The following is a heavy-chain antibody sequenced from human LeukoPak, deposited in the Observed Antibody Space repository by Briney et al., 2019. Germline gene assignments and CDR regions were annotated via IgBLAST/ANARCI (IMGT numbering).Heavy chain of an antibody. Sequence: GGSLRLSCGASGFTFTTYAMTWVRQAPGKGLEWVSSITGSGGSTYYGDSVKGRFTISRDNSKNTLYLQMNSLRAEDTAVYYCAKNIAGTVTYYYYYYMDVWGKGTTVTVSS. CDR2: ITGSGGST. CDR3: AKNIAGTVTYYYYYYMDV. V-gene: IGHV3-23*01. CDR1: GFTFTTYA. J-gene: IGHJ6*03. D-gene: IGHD4-17*01.